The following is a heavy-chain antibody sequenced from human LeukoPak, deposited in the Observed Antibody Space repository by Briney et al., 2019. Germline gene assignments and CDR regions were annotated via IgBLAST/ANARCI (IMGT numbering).Heavy chain of an antibody. CDR1: GFTFSNYE. V-gene: IGHV3-30*02. J-gene: IGHJ6*03. CDR2: IRYDGSNK. D-gene: IGHD4-11*01. CDR3: AKNTMTTYQYYMDV. Sequence: GGSLRLSCAASGFTFSNYEMNWVRQAPGKGLEWVAFIRYDGSNKNYADSVKGRFTISRDNSKNTLYLQMNSLRPEDTAVYYCAKNTMTTYQYYMDVWGKGTSVTISS.